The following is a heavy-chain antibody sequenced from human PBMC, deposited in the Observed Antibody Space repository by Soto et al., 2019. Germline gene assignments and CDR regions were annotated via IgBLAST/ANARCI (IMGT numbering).Heavy chain of an antibody. CDR1: GGPFSGYD. D-gene: IGHD4-17*01. CDR2: INHSGST. CDR3: ASFYGGYYFDY. V-gene: IGHV4-34*01. J-gene: IGHJ4*02. Sequence: SGTLALTCAVYGGPFSGYDWSWIRQPPGKGLEWIGEINHSGSTNYNPSLKRRVTISVDTSKNQFSLKLSSVTAADTAVYYCASFYGGYYFDYWGQGTLVTVSS.